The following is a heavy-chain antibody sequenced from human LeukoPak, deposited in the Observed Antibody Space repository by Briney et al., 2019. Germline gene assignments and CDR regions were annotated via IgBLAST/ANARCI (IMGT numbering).Heavy chain of an antibody. V-gene: IGHV3-30*18. D-gene: IGHD3-9*01. J-gene: IGHJ4*02. Sequence: GGSLRLSCAASGFTFSSYSMNWVRQAPGKGLEWVAVISYDGSNKYYADSVKGRFTISRDNSKNTLYLQMNSLRAEDTAVYYCAKDVSPLYYDILTGIDYWGQGTLVTVSS. CDR1: GFTFSSYS. CDR3: AKDVSPLYYDILTGIDY. CDR2: ISYDGSNK.